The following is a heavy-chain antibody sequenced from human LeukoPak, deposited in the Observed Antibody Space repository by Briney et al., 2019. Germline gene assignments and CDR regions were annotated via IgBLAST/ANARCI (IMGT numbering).Heavy chain of an antibody. D-gene: IGHD2-2*01. CDR2: ISWNSGSI. CDR1: GFPFSSDA. Sequence: GGSLRLSCAGSGFPFSSDAMNWVRQAPGKGLEWVSGISWNSGSIGYADSVKGRFTISRDNAKNSLYLQMNSLRAEDTALYYCAKETYSSTTHYYGMDVWGQGTTVTVSS. CDR3: AKETYSSTTHYYGMDV. V-gene: IGHV3-9*01. J-gene: IGHJ6*02.